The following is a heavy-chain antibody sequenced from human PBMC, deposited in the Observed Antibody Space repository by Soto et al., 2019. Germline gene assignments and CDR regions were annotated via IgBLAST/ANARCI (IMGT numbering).Heavy chain of an antibody. Sequence: PSETLSLTCAVSGGSISSSNWWSWVRQPPGKGLEWIGETYHSGSTNYNPSLKSRVTISVDKSKNQFSLKPSSVTAADTAVYYCARDGGYYGSGSYPYWGQGTLVTVSS. CDR1: GGSISSSNW. CDR3: ARDGGYYGSGSYPY. D-gene: IGHD3-10*01. V-gene: IGHV4-4*02. J-gene: IGHJ4*02. CDR2: TYHSGST.